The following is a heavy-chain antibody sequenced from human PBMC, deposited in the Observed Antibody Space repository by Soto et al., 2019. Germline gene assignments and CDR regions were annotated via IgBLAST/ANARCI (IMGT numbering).Heavy chain of an antibody. D-gene: IGHD4-17*01. CDR2: VNGNNGNT. J-gene: IGHJ4*02. CDR1: GYAFIHYA. Sequence: QVQLVQSGAEVKKPGASVKVSCKTSGYAFIHYAIHWLRQAPGQGLEHMGWVNGNNGNTKYSQNFQGRVIITRDTSATTVYMELSSLTSEDTAVYYCAREVGYGDFVDWGQGTLVTVSS. V-gene: IGHV1-3*01. CDR3: AREVGYGDFVD.